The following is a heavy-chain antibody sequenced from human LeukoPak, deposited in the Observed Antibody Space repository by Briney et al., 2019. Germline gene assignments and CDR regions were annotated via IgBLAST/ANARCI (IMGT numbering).Heavy chain of an antibody. D-gene: IGHD3-10*01. CDR2: IYYSGST. CDR1: GGSISSSSYY. Sequence: SETLSLTCTVSGGSISSSSYYWGWIRQPPGKGLEWIGSIYYSGSTYYNPSLKSRVTISADTSKNQFSLKLSSVTAADTAVYYCARGGLARGVIIPPYYFDYWGQGTLVTVSS. J-gene: IGHJ4*02. CDR3: ARGGLARGVIIPPYYFDY. V-gene: IGHV4-39*01.